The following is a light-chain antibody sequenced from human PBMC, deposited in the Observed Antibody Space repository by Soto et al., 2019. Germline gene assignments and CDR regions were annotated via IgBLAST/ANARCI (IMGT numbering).Light chain of an antibody. CDR2: GAS. Sequence: EVVLMQSPDTLSLSPGERATLSCRASESISSHYIAWYQHKPGQAPRLLIFGASTRPTGIPDRFSGSWSGTDFTVIISSREPDDFAMYYCQNFGDSPFTFGPGTKVDIK. V-gene: IGKV3-20*01. CDR3: QNFGDSPFT. J-gene: IGKJ3*01. CDR1: ESISSHY.